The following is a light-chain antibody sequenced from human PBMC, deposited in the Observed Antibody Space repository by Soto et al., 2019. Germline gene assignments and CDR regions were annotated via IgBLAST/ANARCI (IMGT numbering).Light chain of an antibody. V-gene: IGKV3-11*01. J-gene: IGKJ1*01. CDR3: QQRSNWPPTWT. CDR1: QSVSSY. Sequence: EIVLTQSPATLSLSPGERATLSCRASQSVSSYLAWYQQKPGQAPRLLIYDASNRATVIPARFRGSGSGTDFTLTISSLEPEDFAVYYCQQRSNWPPTWTFGQGTKVEIK. CDR2: DAS.